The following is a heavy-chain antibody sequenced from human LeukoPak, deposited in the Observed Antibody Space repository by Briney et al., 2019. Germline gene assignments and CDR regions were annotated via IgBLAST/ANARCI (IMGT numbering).Heavy chain of an antibody. CDR3: TKGSNTWPSLFDY. Sequence: GGSLRLSCAASGFTFDDYAMHWVRQAPGKGLEWVSLITWDADSTYYADSVKGRFAISRDNNKNSLYLQMTSLRTEDTALYYCTKGSNTWPSLFDYWGQGTLVTVSS. J-gene: IGHJ4*02. CDR1: GFTFDDYA. D-gene: IGHD2-2*02. CDR2: ITWDADST. V-gene: IGHV3-43*01.